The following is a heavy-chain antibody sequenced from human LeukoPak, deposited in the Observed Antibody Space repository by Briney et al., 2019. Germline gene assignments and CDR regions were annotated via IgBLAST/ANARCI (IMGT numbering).Heavy chain of an antibody. J-gene: IGHJ3*02. CDR2: IYSDGTT. CDR3: AKHRGSFFEAFDI. Sequence: GSLRLSCAASGFAFSSYAMSWVRQAPGKGLEWIGSIYSDGTTYYNPSLKSRVSISADTSKNHFSLWLSSVTAADMAVYYCAKHRGSFFEAFDIWGQGTAVSVSS. D-gene: IGHD1-26*01. CDR1: GFAFSSYA. V-gene: IGHV4-39*01.